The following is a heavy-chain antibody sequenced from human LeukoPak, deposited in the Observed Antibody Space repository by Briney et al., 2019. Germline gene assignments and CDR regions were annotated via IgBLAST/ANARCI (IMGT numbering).Heavy chain of an antibody. Sequence: GGSLRLSCAASGFTFSSYAMSWVRQAPGKGLEWVTDISGSGGSTYYADSVKGRFTISRDNPKNTLYLQMNSLRAEDSAVYYCAKDPQQGYYGSGSYYQDSWGQGTLVTVSS. CDR2: ISGSGGST. V-gene: IGHV3-23*01. J-gene: IGHJ4*02. CDR3: AKDPQQGYYGSGSYYQDS. CDR1: GFTFSSYA. D-gene: IGHD3-10*01.